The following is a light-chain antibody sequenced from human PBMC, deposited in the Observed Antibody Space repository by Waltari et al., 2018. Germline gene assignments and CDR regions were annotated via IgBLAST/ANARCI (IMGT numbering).Light chain of an antibody. CDR2: AAS. CDR1: QRGSKNY. CDR3: HQYGSSPDS. Sequence: SSRATQRGSKNYVAVHQQTPGQVPRLLIYAASSRATGIPDRFSGSGSGTDFTLTISRLEPEDFAVYYCHQYGSSPDSFGQGTKLDMK. J-gene: IGKJ2*03. V-gene: IGKV3-20*01.